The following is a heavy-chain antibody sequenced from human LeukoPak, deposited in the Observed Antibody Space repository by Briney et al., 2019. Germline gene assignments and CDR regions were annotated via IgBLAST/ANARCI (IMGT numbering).Heavy chain of an antibody. CDR3: ARDHCSSTSCYGRYYHGMDV. J-gene: IGHJ6*02. CDR2: IKQDGSEK. V-gene: IGHV3-7*01. D-gene: IGHD2-2*01. Sequence: VGSLRLSCAASGFTFSSYWMSWVRQAPGKGLEWVANIKQDGSEKYYVDSVKGRFTISRDNAKNSLYLQMNSLRAEDTAVYYCARDHCSSTSCYGRYYHGMDVWGQGTTVTVSS. CDR1: GFTFSSYW.